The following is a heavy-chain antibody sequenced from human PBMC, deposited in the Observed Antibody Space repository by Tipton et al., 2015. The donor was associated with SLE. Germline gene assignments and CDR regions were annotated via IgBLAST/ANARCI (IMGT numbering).Heavy chain of an antibody. J-gene: IGHJ6*02. CDR2: IIPIFGTA. Sequence: QLVQSGAEVKKPGSSVKVSCKASGGTFSSYAISWVRQAPGQGLEWMGGIIPIFGTANYAQKFQGRVTITADKSTSTVYMELSSLRSEDTAVYYCARDQRYTSSWYRSLYYGMDVWGQGTTVTVSS. V-gene: IGHV1-69*06. D-gene: IGHD6-13*01. CDR1: GGTFSSYA. CDR3: ARDQRYTSSWYRSLYYGMDV.